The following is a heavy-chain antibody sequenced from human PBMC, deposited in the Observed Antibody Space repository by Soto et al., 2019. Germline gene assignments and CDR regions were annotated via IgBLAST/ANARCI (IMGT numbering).Heavy chain of an antibody. J-gene: IGHJ3*01. D-gene: IGHD3-10*01. CDR2: IRSKTYGGTA. CDR1: GFTFGDYA. V-gene: IGHV3-49*04. Sequence: HPGGSLRLSCSASGFTFGDYAMSWVRQGPGKGLEWVGFIRSKTYGGTAEYAASVKGRFTISRDDSQSIAYLQMSSLKTDDTAVYYCTRDQPITPWGQGTMVTVSS. CDR3: TRDQPITP.